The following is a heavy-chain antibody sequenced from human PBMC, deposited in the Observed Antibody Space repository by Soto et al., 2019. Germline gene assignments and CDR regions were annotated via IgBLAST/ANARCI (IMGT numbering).Heavy chain of an antibody. V-gene: IGHV1-46*01. J-gene: IGHJ4*02. CDR1: GNTFTSYS. Sequence: QVQLAQSGAEVKKPGASVKISCTASGNTFTSYSIHWVRQAPGQGLEWMGMINPTGGSISYAQRFQGRVTMTRDTSPSIVYMELRGLRSDDTAVYYCVRTYGYWGQGTLVTVSS. CDR3: VRTYGY. D-gene: IGHD4-17*01. CDR2: INPTGGSI.